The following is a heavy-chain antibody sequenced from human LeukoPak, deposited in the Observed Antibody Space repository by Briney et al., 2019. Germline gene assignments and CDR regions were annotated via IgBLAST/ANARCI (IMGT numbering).Heavy chain of an antibody. CDR1: GGSISSGGYY. J-gene: IGHJ5*02. CDR2: IHYTGST. V-gene: IGHV4-31*03. D-gene: IGHD2-21*01. Sequence: PSETLSLTCTVSGGSISSGGYYWSWIRQHPGKGLEWIGYIHYTGSTYYNASLKSRVTISVDTSKNQFSLKLSSVTAADTAVYYCVWTYMTSARFDPWGQGTLVTVSS. CDR3: VWTYMTSARFDP.